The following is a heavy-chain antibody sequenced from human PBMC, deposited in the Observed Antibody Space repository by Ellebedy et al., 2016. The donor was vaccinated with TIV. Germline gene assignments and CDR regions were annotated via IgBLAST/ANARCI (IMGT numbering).Heavy chain of an antibody. V-gene: IGHV3-48*02. D-gene: IGHD2-15*01. CDR3: ARVGLAFSQFPPIAGFDP. CDR1: GFTFSSYG. Sequence: GGSLRLXXAASGFTFSSYGMHWVRQAPGKGLEWVSYISSSSSTIYSADSVKGRFTISRDNAKNSLYLQMNSLRDEDTAVYYCARVGLAFSQFPPIAGFDPWGQGTLVTVSS. CDR2: ISSSSSTI. J-gene: IGHJ5*02.